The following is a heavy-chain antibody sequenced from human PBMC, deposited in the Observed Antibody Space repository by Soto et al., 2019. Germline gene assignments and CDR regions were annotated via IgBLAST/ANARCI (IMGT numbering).Heavy chain of an antibody. CDR2: IKAGNGDT. CDR1: GYTFSSYA. J-gene: IGHJ4*02. Sequence: ASVKVSCKASGYTFSSYAIHGVRQAPGQRLEWMGWIKAGNGDTRYSEEFQGRVTFTRDTSAKTVYMELSSLKPEDTAVYYCARDCSGGPPGYFDNWGQGTLVTVSS. CDR3: ARDCSGGPPGYFDN. V-gene: IGHV1-3*01. D-gene: IGHD2-15*01.